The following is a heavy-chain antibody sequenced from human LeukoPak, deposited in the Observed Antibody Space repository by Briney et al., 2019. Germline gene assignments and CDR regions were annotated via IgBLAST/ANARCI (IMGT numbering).Heavy chain of an antibody. Sequence: ASVKVSCKASGGTFSSYAISWVRQAPGQGLEWMGRIIPILGIANYARKFQGRVTITADKSTSTAYMELSSLRSEDTAVYYCASLGTSGSYYTSEFDPWGQGTLVTVSS. CDR1: GGTFSSYA. J-gene: IGHJ5*02. CDR2: IIPILGIA. CDR3: ASLGTSGSYYTSEFDP. D-gene: IGHD3-10*01. V-gene: IGHV1-69*04.